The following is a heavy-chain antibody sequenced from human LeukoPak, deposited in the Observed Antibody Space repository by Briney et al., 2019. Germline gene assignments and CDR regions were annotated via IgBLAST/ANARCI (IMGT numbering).Heavy chain of an antibody. Sequence: SETRSLTCTVSGGSLSNYYWNWIRQPPGKGLEWIAYIYYSGSTNYNPSLKSRVTISLDTSKNQFSLKLSSVTTADTAVYYCARMPDILTGLDSWGQGTLVTVSS. D-gene: IGHD3-9*01. J-gene: IGHJ4*02. CDR2: IYYSGST. V-gene: IGHV4-59*01. CDR3: ARMPDILTGLDS. CDR1: GGSLSNYY.